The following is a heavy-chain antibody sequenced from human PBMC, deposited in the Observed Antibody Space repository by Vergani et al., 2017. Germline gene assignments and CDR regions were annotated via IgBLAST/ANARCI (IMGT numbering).Heavy chain of an antibody. Sequence: QLVESGGAVVQSGGSLRLSCTVSGFTFSSYAMSWVRQAPGKGLEWVSAISGSGGSTYYADSVKGRFTISRDNSKNTLYLQMNSLRAEDTAVYYCAKGPSRYCSSTSCYRYFQHWGQGTLVTVSS. J-gene: IGHJ1*01. V-gene: IGHV3-23*04. CDR1: GFTFSSYA. CDR2: ISGSGGST. D-gene: IGHD2-2*01. CDR3: AKGPSRYCSSTSCYRYFQH.